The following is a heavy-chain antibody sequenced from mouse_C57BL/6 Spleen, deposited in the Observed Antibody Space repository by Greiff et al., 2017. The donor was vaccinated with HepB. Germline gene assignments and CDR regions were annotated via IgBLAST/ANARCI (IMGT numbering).Heavy chain of an antibody. Sequence: VQLKESGGGLVKPGGSLKLSCAASGFTFSSYAMSWVRQTPEKRLEWVATISDGGSYTYYPNNVKGRFTISRDNAKNNLYLQMSHLKSEDTAMYYCAREGMAGTNYWGQGTTLTVSS. CDR1: GFTFSSYA. D-gene: IGHD4-1*01. V-gene: IGHV5-4*01. J-gene: IGHJ2*01. CDR2: ISDGGSYT. CDR3: AREGMAGTNY.